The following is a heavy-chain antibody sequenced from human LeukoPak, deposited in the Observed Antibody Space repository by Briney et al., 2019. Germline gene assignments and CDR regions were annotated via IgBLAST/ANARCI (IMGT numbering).Heavy chain of an antibody. V-gene: IGHV3-30*18. Sequence: PGRSLRLSCAAPGFTFSSYGMHWVRQAPGKGLEWVAVISFDGSNKFYADSVKGRFTISRDNSKNTLYLQMNSLRAEDTAVYYCAKDGSGSYSDGMDAWGQGTTVTVSS. D-gene: IGHD3-10*01. CDR1: GFTFSSYG. CDR3: AKDGSGSYSDGMDA. CDR2: ISFDGSNK. J-gene: IGHJ6*02.